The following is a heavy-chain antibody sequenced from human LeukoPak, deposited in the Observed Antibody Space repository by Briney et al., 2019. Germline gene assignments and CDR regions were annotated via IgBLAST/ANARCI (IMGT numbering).Heavy chain of an antibody. CDR2: VSSSGTTT. J-gene: IGHJ4*02. CDR3: TTLTVDSNFDY. D-gene: IGHD3-22*01. V-gene: IGHV3-48*03. CDR1: GFSFSVYE. Sequence: PVGSLRLSCAASGFSFSVYEIHWVRQAPGKGLEWISDVSSSGTTTYYADSVKGRFTISRDNAKNSLYLQMNSLRAEDTAVYYCTTLTVDSNFDYWGQGTLVTVSS.